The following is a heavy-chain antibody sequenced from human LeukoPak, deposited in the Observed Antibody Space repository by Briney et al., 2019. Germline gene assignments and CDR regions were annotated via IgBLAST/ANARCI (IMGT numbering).Heavy chain of an antibody. CDR3: ARVGNYYYYYYMDV. Sequence: PGGSLRLSCAASEFIVSTNYMTWVRQPPGKGLEWIGEINHSGSTNYNPSLKSRVTISVDTSKNQFSLKLSSVTAADTAVYYCARVGNYYYYYYMDVWGKGTTVTVSS. J-gene: IGHJ6*03. CDR2: INHSGST. CDR1: EFIVSTNY. D-gene: IGHD2-15*01. V-gene: IGHV4-34*01.